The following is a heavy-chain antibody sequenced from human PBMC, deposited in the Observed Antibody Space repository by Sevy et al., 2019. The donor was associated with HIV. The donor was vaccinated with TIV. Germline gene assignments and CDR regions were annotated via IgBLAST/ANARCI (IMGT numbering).Heavy chain of an antibody. D-gene: IGHD3-16*01. Sequence: GGSLRLSCAASTFTFGHYAMHWVRQAPGKGLQWVAGISYVGSNEYYTDSVKGRFTISRDNSKNTLNLEMNNLRIEDTAVYYCAAGWGTPATAILYYFDFWGQGTPVTVSS. CDR2: ISYVGSNE. CDR1: TFTFGHYA. V-gene: IGHV3-30*04. J-gene: IGHJ4*02. CDR3: AAGWGTPATAILYYFDF.